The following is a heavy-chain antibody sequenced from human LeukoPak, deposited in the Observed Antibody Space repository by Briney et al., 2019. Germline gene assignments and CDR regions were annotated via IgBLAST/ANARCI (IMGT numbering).Heavy chain of an antibody. D-gene: IGHD5-12*01. V-gene: IGHV3-66*01. CDR2: IYSGGST. CDR3: ARDGYIVAPGY. CDR1: GFTVSSNY. Sequence: PGGSLRLSCAASGFTVSSNYMSWVRQAPGKGLEWVSVIYSGGSTYYADSVKGRFTISRDNAKNSLYLQMNSLRAEDTAVYYCARDGYIVAPGYWGQGTLVTVSS. J-gene: IGHJ4*02.